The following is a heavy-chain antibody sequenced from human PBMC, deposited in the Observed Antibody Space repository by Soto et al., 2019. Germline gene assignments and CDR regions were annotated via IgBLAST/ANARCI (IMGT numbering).Heavy chain of an antibody. V-gene: IGHV3-48*01. D-gene: IGHD2-15*01. CDR1: GLNCSSYS. CDR3: AKVGYYYGMDV. Sequence: GGSLRLSCAASGLNCSSYSMNWVRQAPGKGLEWVSYISSSSSTIYYADSVKGRFTISRDNSKNTLYLQMNSLRAEDTAVYYCAKVGYYYGMDVWGQGTTVTVPS. CDR2: ISSSSSTI. J-gene: IGHJ6*02.